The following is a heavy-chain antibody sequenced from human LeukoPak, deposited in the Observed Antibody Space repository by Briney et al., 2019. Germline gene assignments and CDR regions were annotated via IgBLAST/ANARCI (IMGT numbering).Heavy chain of an antibody. CDR2: ISYDGSNK. J-gene: IGHJ4*02. CDR1: GFTFSSYA. V-gene: IGHV3-30-3*01. CDR3: AREAAAADPSFDY. Sequence: GRSLRLSCAASGFTFSSYAMHWVRQAPGKGLEWVAVISYDGSNKYYADSVKGRFTISRDNSKNTLYLQMNSLRAEDTAVYYCAREAAAADPSFDYWGQGTLVTVSS. D-gene: IGHD6-13*01.